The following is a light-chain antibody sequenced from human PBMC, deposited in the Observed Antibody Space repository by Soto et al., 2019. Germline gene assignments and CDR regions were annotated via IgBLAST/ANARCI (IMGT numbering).Light chain of an antibody. CDR2: SNS. CDR1: TSNIGAGYD. CDR3: QSYDSSLSAAV. V-gene: IGLV1-40*01. Sequence: QSVLTQPPSVSGAPGQKVIISCTGSTSNIGAGYDVHWYQQLPGTAPKLRIYSNSNRPSGVPDRLSGSKSGTSASLAITGLQVEDEADYYCQSYDSSLSAAVFGGGTKLTVL. J-gene: IGLJ3*02.